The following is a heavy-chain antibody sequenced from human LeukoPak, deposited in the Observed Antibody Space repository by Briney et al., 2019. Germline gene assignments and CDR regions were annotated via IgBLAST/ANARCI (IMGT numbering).Heavy chain of an antibody. J-gene: IGHJ4*02. Sequence: HPGGSLRLSCAASGFTVSSTYMSWVRQPPGQGLEWVSLIYNSGTTFYADSVQGRFTISRDNSENTLYLQMNSLRAEDTAIYYCARDSSSFPNYFDFWGQGTLVTVSS. CDR2: IYNSGTT. CDR1: GFTVSSTY. V-gene: IGHV3-53*01. CDR3: ARDSSSFPNYFDF. D-gene: IGHD3-10*01.